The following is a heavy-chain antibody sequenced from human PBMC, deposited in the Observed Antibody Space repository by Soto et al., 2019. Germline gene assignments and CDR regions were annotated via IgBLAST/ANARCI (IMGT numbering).Heavy chain of an antibody. CDR1: GGTFSSYA. CDR2: IIPIFGTA. CDR3: ARDRFPTTLLAASDI. D-gene: IGHD2-8*02. Sequence: SVKVSCKASGGTFSSYAISWVRQAPGQGLEWMGGIIPIFGTANYAQKFQGRVTITADESTSTAYMELSSLRSEDTAVYYCARDRFPTTLLAASDIWGKGNMVTVSS. J-gene: IGHJ3*02. V-gene: IGHV1-69*13.